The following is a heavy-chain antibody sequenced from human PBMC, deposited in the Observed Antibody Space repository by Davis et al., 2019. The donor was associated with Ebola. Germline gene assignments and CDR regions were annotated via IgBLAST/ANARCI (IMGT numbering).Heavy chain of an antibody. Sequence: GESLKISCVASGFTFSRNSMNWVRQAPGKGLEWVSYISSSSTTIYYAASVKGRFTISRDNAKNALYLQMNSLRDEDTAVYYCARAGMVQGVITKWDGYWGQGTLVTVSS. D-gene: IGHD3-10*01. V-gene: IGHV3-48*02. CDR3: ARAGMVQGVITKWDGY. J-gene: IGHJ4*02. CDR2: ISSSSTTI. CDR1: GFTFSRNS.